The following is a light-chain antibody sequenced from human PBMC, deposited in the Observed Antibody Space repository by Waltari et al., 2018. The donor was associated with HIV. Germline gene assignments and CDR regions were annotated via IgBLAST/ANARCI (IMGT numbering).Light chain of an antibody. CDR3: GAWNGSPSGPV. V-gene: IGLV1-47*01. J-gene: IGLJ3*02. CDR2: RND. Sequence: QSVLTQPPSVSGAPGQRVTVSCSESSSSIGSGYVCWYQQLPGAAPKLVIYRNDQRPSGVPDRFSGSKSGTSASLAISGLRSEDEAVYYCGAWNGSPSGPVFGGGTKLTVL. CDR1: SSSIGSGY.